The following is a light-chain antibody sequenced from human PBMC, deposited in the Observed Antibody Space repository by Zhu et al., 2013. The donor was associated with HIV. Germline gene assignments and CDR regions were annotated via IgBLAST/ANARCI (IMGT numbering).Light chain of an antibody. V-gene: IGKV1-39*01. CDR2: AAS. CDR1: QDISSY. J-gene: IGKJ1*01. Sequence: DIQMTQSPSSLSASVGDRVTITCRASQDISSYLAWYQQKPGKAPKLLIYAASSLQSGVPSRFSGSGSGTDFTLTISSLQPEDFATYYCQQSYNTPRTFGQGTKVEIK. CDR3: QQSYNTPRT.